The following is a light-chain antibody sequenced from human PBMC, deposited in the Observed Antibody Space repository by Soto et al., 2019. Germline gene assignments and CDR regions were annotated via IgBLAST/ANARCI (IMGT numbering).Light chain of an antibody. Sequence: QSALTQPASVSGSPGQSITISCTGTTSDIGAYNYVSWYQQHPGKAPKLLISEVSSRPSGVSHRFSGSKSGNTAFLTISGLQAEDEADYYCSSNADSSIRYVFGTGTKLTVL. CDR3: SSNADSSIRYV. CDR1: TSDIGAYNY. V-gene: IGLV2-14*01. J-gene: IGLJ1*01. CDR2: EVS.